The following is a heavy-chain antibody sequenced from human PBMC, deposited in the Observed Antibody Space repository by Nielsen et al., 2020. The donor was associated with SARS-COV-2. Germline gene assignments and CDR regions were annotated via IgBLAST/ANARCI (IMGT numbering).Heavy chain of an antibody. J-gene: IGHJ6*02. CDR3: AKDAGDYGVGYYYYGMDV. V-gene: IGHV3-23*01. D-gene: IGHD4-17*01. CDR2: ISGSGGST. Sequence: WIRQPPGKGLEWVSAISGSGGSTYYADSVKGRFTISRDNSKNTLYLQMNSLRAEDTAVYYCAKDAGDYGVGYYYYGMDVWGQGTTVTVSS.